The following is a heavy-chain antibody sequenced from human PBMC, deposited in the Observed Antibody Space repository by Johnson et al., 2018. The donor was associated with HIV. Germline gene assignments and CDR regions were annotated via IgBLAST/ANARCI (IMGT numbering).Heavy chain of an antibody. Sequence: EKLVESGGGLVQPGGSLRLSCAASGFSVSRNYKTWVRQAPGKGLAWVSNIYCAGRTYYADYVKGRFSISRDTSRNTLDLQMNSLRAEDTAVYYCAAMDGSGSYCAFDIWGQGTMVTVSS. CDR3: AAMDGSGSYCAFDI. V-gene: IGHV3-66*01. J-gene: IGHJ3*02. D-gene: IGHD3-10*01. CDR2: IYCAGRT. CDR1: GFSVSRNY.